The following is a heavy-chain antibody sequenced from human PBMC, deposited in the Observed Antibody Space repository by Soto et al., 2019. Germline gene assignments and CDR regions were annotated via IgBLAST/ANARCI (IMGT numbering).Heavy chain of an antibody. D-gene: IGHD3-3*01. CDR1: GGSVSSCSYY. Sequence: SSETLSLTCTVPGGSVSSCSYYWSWIRQPPGKGLEWIGYIYYSGSTHYNPSLKSRVTISVDTSKNQFSLKLSSVTAADTAVYYCARGDFWSGYYYYMDVWGKGTTVTVSS. CDR2: IYYSGST. J-gene: IGHJ6*03. V-gene: IGHV4-61*01. CDR3: ARGDFWSGYYYYMDV.